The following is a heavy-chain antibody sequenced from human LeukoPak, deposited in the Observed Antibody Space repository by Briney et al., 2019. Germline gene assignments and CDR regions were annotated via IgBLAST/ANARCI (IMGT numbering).Heavy chain of an antibody. D-gene: IGHD3-22*01. V-gene: IGHV4-59*08. J-gene: IGHJ4*02. CDR3: ARHANYYDSSGFYQYFDY. Sequence: SETLSLTCTASGVSISTYYWSWIRQPPGKGLEWIGYIYYSGSTNYNPSPKSRVTISVDTSNNQFSLKLNTVTAADTAVYYCARHANYYDSSGFYQYFDYWGQGTLVTVSS. CDR2: IYYSGST. CDR1: GVSISTYY.